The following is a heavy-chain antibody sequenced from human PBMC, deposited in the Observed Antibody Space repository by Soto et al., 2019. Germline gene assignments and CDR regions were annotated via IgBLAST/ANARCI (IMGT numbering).Heavy chain of an antibody. J-gene: IGHJ4*02. CDR2: IYYTGST. CDR3: ARAQGYYYGSGQKIEY. Sequence: SETLSLTCTVSGGSISSGDYYWSWVLHPPGKGLEWIGYIYYTGSTYYNPSLKSRVTISIDTSKNHFSLKVSSVTAADTAMYFCARAQGYYYGSGQKIEYWGQGNMVNVSS. CDR1: GGSISSGDYY. V-gene: IGHV4-30-4*01. D-gene: IGHD3-10*01.